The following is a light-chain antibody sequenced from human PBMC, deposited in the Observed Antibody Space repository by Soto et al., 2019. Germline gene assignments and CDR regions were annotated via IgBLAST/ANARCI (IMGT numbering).Light chain of an antibody. CDR1: QSISSY. J-gene: IGKJ1*01. CDR3: QQSYSAPWT. Sequence: DIQMTQSPSSLSASVGDRVTITCRASQSISSYLNWYQKKPGRSPKLLVYAASSLQIGVPSRFSRSESGTDFTLTIFSLQPEDFANYYCQQSYSAPWTFGQGNNVEIK. CDR2: AAS. V-gene: IGKV1-39*01.